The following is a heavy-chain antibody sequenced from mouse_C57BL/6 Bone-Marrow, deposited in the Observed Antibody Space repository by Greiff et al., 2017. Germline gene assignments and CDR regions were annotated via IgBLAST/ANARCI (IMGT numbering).Heavy chain of an antibody. CDR1: GYTFTSYW. CDR3: ARGDYDGAMDY. Sequence: QVQLQQPGAELVKPGASVKLSCKASGYTFTSYWMHWVKQRPGQGLEWIGMIHPNSGSTNYNEKFKSKATLTVDKSSSTAYMQLSSLSSEDSAVYCCARGDYDGAMDYWGQGTSVTVSS. J-gene: IGHJ4*01. V-gene: IGHV1-64*01. D-gene: IGHD2-4*01. CDR2: IHPNSGST.